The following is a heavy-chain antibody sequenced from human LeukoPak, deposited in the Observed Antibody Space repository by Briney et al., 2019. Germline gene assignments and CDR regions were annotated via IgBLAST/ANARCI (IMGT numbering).Heavy chain of an antibody. CDR1: GFTFSSYA. CDR2: ISGSGGST. Sequence: GGSLRLSCAASGFTFSSYAMSWVRQAPGKGLEWVSAISGSGGSTYYADSVKGRFTISRDNSKNTLYLQMNSLRAEDTAVYYCAKGGSYYDFWSGYYTEGNYWGQGTLVTVSS. D-gene: IGHD3-3*01. CDR3: AKGGSYYDFWSGYYTEGNY. J-gene: IGHJ4*02. V-gene: IGHV3-23*01.